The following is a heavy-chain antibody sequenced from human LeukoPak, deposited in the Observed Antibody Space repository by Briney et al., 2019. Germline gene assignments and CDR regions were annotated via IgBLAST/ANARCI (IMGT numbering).Heavy chain of an antibody. V-gene: IGHV3-30*02. D-gene: IGHD4-17*01. CDR1: GFTFSSYG. CDR3: AKVGPSTVTRDY. J-gene: IGHJ4*02. Sequence: GGSLRLSCAASGFTFSSYGMHWVRQAPGKGLEWVAFIRYDGSNKYYADSVKGRFTISRDNSKNTLYLQMNSLRAEDTATYYCAKVGPSTVTRDYWGQGTLVTVSS. CDR2: IRYDGSNK.